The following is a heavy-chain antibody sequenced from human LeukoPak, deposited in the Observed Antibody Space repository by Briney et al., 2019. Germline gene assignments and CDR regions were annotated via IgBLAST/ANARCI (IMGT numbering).Heavy chain of an antibody. CDR1: GFTFDDYA. V-gene: IGHV3-9*01. Sequence: GGSLRLSCAASGFTFDDYAMHWVRQAPGKGLEWVSGISWNSGSIDYADSVKGRFTISRDNAKNSLYLQMNSLRAEDTALYYCANSPKDSGYYEPIDYWGQGTLVTVSS. J-gene: IGHJ4*02. CDR3: ANSPKDSGYYEPIDY. D-gene: IGHD3-22*01. CDR2: ISWNSGSI.